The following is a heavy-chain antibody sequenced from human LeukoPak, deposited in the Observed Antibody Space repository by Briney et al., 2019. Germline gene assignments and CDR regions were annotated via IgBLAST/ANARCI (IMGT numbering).Heavy chain of an antibody. CDR1: GFSLSTSGVG. CDR3: AHTNYDKDYFDY. V-gene: IGHV2-5*02. J-gene: IGHJ4*02. CDR2: IYWDDVK. D-gene: IGHD3-22*01. Sequence: ESGPTLVKPTQTLTLTCTFSGFSLSTSGVGVGWIRQPPGKALEWLALIYWDDVKRYSPSLKSRLTITKDTSKNQVVLTMTNMDPVDTATYYCAHTNYDKDYFDYWGQGTLVTVSS.